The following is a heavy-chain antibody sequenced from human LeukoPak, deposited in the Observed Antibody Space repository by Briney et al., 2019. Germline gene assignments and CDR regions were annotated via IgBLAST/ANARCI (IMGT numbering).Heavy chain of an antibody. Sequence: PSETLSLTCTVSGGSITSGDYYWSWVRQPPGKGLEWIGYIHYGGSTYYNPSLKSRLSISVDMSKNQFSLKLSSVTAADTAVYYCARNNDFDNWGQGTMVTVSS. CDR2: IHYGGST. J-gene: IGHJ3*02. CDR1: GGSITSGDYY. CDR3: ARNNDFDN. V-gene: IGHV4-30-4*01.